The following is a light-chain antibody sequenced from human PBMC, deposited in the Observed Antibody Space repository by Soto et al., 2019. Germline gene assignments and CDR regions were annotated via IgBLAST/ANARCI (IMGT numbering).Light chain of an antibody. Sequence: DIQMTQSPSSLSASVGDRVTITCRASQGIGNDLGWYQQKPGKAPKRLIYAASSLQSGVPSRFSGSGSVTEFALTISSLQPEDFATYYCLQHNTYPWTFGQGTKVEIK. CDR1: QGIGND. CDR2: AAS. CDR3: LQHNTYPWT. V-gene: IGKV1-17*01. J-gene: IGKJ1*01.